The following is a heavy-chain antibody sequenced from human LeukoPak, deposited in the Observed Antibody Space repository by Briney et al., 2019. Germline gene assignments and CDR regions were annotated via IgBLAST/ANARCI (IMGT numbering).Heavy chain of an antibody. CDR1: GYSISSGYY. CDR3: ARVSTSPDY. Sequence: SETLSLTCTVSGYSISSGYYWGWIRQPPGKGLEWIGSIYHSGSTHYNPSLKSRVTISVDTSKNQFSLKLSSVTAADTTVYYCARVSTSPDYWGQGTLVTVSS. D-gene: IGHD2-2*01. CDR2: IYHSGST. J-gene: IGHJ4*02. V-gene: IGHV4-38-2*02.